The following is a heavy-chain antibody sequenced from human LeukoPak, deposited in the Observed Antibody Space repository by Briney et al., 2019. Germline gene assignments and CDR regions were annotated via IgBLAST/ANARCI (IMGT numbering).Heavy chain of an antibody. J-gene: IGHJ5*02. Sequence: GGSLRLSCVASGFIFSNFRMDWVRQAPGKGLEWISYITKTSTSMYYADSVKGRFTISRDNGKNSLYLQMNSLRAEDTAVYYCARGRGIRSGTTIKIWFDPWGQGTLVTVSS. CDR3: ARGRGIRSGTTIKIWFDP. CDR2: ITKTSTSM. V-gene: IGHV3-48*01. CDR1: GFIFSNFR. D-gene: IGHD1-1*01.